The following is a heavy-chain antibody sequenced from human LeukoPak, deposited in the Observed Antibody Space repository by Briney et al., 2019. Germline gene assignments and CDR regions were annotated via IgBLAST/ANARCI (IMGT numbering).Heavy chain of an antibody. CDR2: INSDGSST. Sequence: QPGGSLRLSCAASGFTFSSYWMHWVRQAPGKGLVWVSRINSDGSSTSYADSVKDRFTISRDNAKNTLYLQMNSLRAEDTAVYYCARAGEIRITIFGVVMEYYGMDVWGQGTTVTVSS. V-gene: IGHV3-74*01. D-gene: IGHD3-3*01. CDR1: GFTFSSYW. J-gene: IGHJ6*02. CDR3: ARAGEIRITIFGVVMEYYGMDV.